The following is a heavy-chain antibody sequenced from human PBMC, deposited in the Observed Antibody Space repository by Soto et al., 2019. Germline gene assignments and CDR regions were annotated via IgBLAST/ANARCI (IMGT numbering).Heavy chain of an antibody. D-gene: IGHD3-10*01. V-gene: IGHV1-2*02. CDR2: IGPASGDT. J-gene: IGHJ4*02. CDR3: GRGRSGQLVVFY. Sequence: WASVKVSCKASGYTFTGHYIHWVRQAPGQGPEWMGEIGPASGDTRYAQKFQGRATMTRDTSITTVYMELNNLSPDDTAVYYCGRGRSGQLVVFYWGQGTPVTVSS. CDR1: GYTFTGHY.